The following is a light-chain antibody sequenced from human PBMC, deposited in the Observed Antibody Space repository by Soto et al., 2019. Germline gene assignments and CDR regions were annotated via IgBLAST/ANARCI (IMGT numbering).Light chain of an antibody. CDR3: GSYTSSSTNYV. V-gene: IGLV2-14*01. CDR2: DVR. CDR1: TSDIGGYKY. Sequence: QSALTQPASVSGSPGQSITISCTGTTSDIGGYKYVSWYQHHPGKAPKLMIYDVRNRPSGVSNRFSGSKSGNTASLTLSGLQAEDEADYYCGSYTSSSTNYVFGTGTKLTVL. J-gene: IGLJ1*01.